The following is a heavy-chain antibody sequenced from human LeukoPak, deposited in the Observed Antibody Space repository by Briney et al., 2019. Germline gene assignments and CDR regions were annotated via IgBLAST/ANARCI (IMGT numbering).Heavy chain of an antibody. CDR1: GFTFSRYW. CDR3: ARDLINYDFWSGLFGS. Sequence: GGSLRLSCAASGFTFSRYWMHWVRQAPGKGLVWVSRINTDGSSTSYADSVKGRFTISRDNAKTTLYLQMNSLRAEDTAVYYCARDLINYDFWSGLFGSWGQGTLVTVSS. CDR2: INTDGSST. D-gene: IGHD3-3*01. J-gene: IGHJ4*02. V-gene: IGHV3-74*01.